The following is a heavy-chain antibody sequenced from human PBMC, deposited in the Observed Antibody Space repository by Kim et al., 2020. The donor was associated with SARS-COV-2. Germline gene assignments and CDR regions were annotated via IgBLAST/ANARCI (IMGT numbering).Heavy chain of an antibody. CDR2: ISYDGTNK. J-gene: IGHJ4*02. D-gene: IGHD3-10*01. CDR1: GFTFSSYA. Sequence: GGSPRLSCAASGFTFSSYALHWVRQAPGKGLEWVAIISYDGTNKYVDSVKGRFTISRDNSKSTIYLQMNSLRTEDTAVYYCARRGFGESFDCWGQGTLVTVSS. CDR3: ARRGFGESFDC. V-gene: IGHV3-30*04.